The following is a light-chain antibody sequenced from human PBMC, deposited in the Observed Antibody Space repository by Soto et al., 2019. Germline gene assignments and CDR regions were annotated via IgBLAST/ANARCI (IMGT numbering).Light chain of an antibody. V-gene: IGKV3-11*01. Sequence: EIVLTQSPATLSLSPGERATLSCRASQSVSSYFAWYQQKPGQAPRLLIYDASNRATGIPARFSGSGSGTDFTLTISSLEPEDFAVYYCQQRGNWPVTFGQGTKVEIK. CDR2: DAS. J-gene: IGKJ1*01. CDR3: QQRGNWPVT. CDR1: QSVSSY.